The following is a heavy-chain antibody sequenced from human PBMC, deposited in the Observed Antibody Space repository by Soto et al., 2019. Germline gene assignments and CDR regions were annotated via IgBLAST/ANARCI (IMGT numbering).Heavy chain of an antibody. J-gene: IGHJ4*02. Sequence: PGGSLRLSCAASGFTFSSYGMHWVRQAPGKGLEWVAVIWYDGSNKYYADSVKGRFTISRDNSKNTLYLQMNSLRAEDTAVYYCARDGYNSGVADYWGQGTLVTVSS. V-gene: IGHV3-33*01. CDR3: ARDGYNSGVADY. CDR2: IWYDGSNK. D-gene: IGHD5-12*01. CDR1: GFTFSSYG.